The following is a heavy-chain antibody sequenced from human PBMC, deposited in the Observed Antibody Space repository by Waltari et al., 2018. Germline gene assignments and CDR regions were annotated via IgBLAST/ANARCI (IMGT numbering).Heavy chain of an antibody. V-gene: IGHV4-39*01. CDR3: ATYIGASLGTAAFDV. J-gene: IGHJ3*01. CDR1: GGSITSNRHY. CDR2: ISYTGAT. D-gene: IGHD5-12*01. Sequence: QLQLQESGPRLVKPSETLSLTCTASGGSITSNRHYWGWIRQPPGQGLEWIGTISYTGATYSSPSLKSRVTISRDTSKNQLAPTLGSVTAADTALYYCATYIGASLGTAAFDVWGQGTMVTVSS.